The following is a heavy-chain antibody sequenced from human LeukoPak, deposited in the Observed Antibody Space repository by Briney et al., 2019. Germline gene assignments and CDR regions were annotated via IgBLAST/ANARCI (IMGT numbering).Heavy chain of an antibody. J-gene: IGHJ4*02. Sequence: SETLSLTCTVSGGSISSYYWSWIRQPAGKGLEWIGRIYTSGSTNYNPSLKSRVTMSVDTSKNQFSLKLSSVTAADTAVYYCAREDFWSGYYTPHFPFFDYWGQGTLVTVSS. CDR1: GGSISSYY. D-gene: IGHD3-3*01. CDR2: IYTSGST. CDR3: AREDFWSGYYTPHFPFFDY. V-gene: IGHV4-4*07.